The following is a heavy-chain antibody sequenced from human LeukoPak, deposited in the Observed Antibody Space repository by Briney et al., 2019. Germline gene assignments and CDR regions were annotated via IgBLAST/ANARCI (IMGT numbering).Heavy chain of an antibody. V-gene: IGHV3-23*01. CDR2: ISGSGGST. Sequence: GGSLRLSCAASGFTFSSYAMSWVRQAPGKGLEWVSAISGSGGSTYYADSVKGRFTISRDNSKNTLYLQMNSLRAEDTAVYYCAKGGTMIVVVITRFDYWGQGTLVTVSS. CDR1: GFTFSSYA. J-gene: IGHJ4*02. D-gene: IGHD3-22*01. CDR3: AKGGTMIVVVITRFDY.